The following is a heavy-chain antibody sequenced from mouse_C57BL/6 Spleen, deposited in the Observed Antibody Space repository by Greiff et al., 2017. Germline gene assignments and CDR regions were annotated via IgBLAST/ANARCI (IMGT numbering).Heavy chain of an antibody. J-gene: IGHJ4*01. V-gene: IGHV5-16*01. CDR1: GFTFSDYY. Sequence: EVKLVESEGGLVQPGSSMTLSCTASGFTFSDYYMAWVRQVPEKGLEWVANINYDGSSTYYLAPLTSRFIIARDNAKNILYLQMISLKSEDTATYYCAREGPFYAMDYWGQGTSVTVSS. CDR3: AREGPFYAMDY. CDR2: INYDGSST.